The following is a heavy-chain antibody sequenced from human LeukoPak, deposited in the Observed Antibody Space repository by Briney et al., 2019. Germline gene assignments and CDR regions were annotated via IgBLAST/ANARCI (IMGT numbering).Heavy chain of an antibody. V-gene: IGHV3-53*01. CDR2: IYSGGST. Sequence: GGSLRLSCAASGFTFSNNYMSWVRQAPGKGLEWVSGIYSGGSTFFADSVTGRFNISRDNSKNTIYLQMNSLRTEDTAVYYCASGLRGYGIWGQGTRVTVSS. CDR3: ASGLRGYGI. J-gene: IGHJ3*02. D-gene: IGHD2-15*01. CDR1: GFTFSNNY.